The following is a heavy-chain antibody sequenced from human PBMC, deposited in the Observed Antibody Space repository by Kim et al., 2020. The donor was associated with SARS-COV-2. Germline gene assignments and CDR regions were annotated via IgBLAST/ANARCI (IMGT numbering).Heavy chain of an antibody. CDR2: IYYSGST. CDR1: SGSISSGGYY. CDR3: ARGYYDSSGYYYFDY. J-gene: IGHJ4*02. V-gene: IGHV4-31*03. Sequence: SETLSLTCTVSSGSISSGGYYWSWIRQHPGKGLEWIGYIYYSGSTYYNPSLKSRVTISVDTSKNQFSLKLSSVTAADTAVYYCARGYYDSSGYYYFDYWGQGTLVTVSS. D-gene: IGHD3-22*01.